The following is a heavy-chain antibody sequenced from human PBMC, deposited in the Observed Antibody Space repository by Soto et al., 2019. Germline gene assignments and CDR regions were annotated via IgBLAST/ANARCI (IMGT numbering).Heavy chain of an antibody. D-gene: IGHD6-19*01. Sequence: QVQLVESGGGVVQPGRSLRLSCAASGFTFSSYGMHWVRQAPGKGLEGVAVIWCDGSNKYYADSVKGRFTIAKDNSKNTLYLQMNSLRAEDTAVYFCARGGWLGNYDAFDIWGQGTMVTVSS. CDR3: ARGGWLGNYDAFDI. J-gene: IGHJ3*02. V-gene: IGHV3-33*01. CDR1: GFTFSSYG. CDR2: IWCDGSNK.